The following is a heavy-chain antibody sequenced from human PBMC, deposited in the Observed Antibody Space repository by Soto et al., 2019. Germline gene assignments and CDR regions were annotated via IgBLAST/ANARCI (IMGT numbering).Heavy chain of an antibody. CDR1: AYSFTGYG. V-gene: IGHV5-10-1*01. CDR3: ARQIYVSYTGPRLPYSFHS. D-gene: IGHD3-16*01. J-gene: IGHJ5*01. Sequence: GESLKVSWKGSAYSFTGYGITVVRQKPGKGLEWMGRIDPSDSQTYYSPSFRGHVTISVTKSITTVFLQWSSLRASDTAMYYCARQIYVSYTGPRLPYSFHSCG. CDR2: IDPSDSQT.